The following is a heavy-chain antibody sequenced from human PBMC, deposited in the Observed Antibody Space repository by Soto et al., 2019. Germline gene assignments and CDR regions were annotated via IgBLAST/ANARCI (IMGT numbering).Heavy chain of an antibody. CDR2: IYHSGST. J-gene: IGHJ6*02. CDR1: GGSISSSNW. CDR3: ARGDYDILTGLRLGMDV. V-gene: IGHV4-4*02. Sequence: PSETLSLTCAVSGGSISSSNWWSWVRQPPGKGLEWIGEIYHSGSTNYNPSLKSRVTISVDKSKNQFSLKLSSVTAADTAVYYCARGDYDILTGLRLGMDVWGQGTTVTVSS. D-gene: IGHD3-9*01.